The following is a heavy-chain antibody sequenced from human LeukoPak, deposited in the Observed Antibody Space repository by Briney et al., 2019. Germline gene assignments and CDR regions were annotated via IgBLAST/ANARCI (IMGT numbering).Heavy chain of an antibody. CDR3: ARSRVLEPPLY. V-gene: IGHV1-2*06. Sequence: ASVKVSCKASRYTFTGYYMHWVRQAPGQGLEWMGRINPNRGVTNYAQKFQGRATMTTDTSISTAYMELSRLRSDDTAVYYCARSRVLEPPLYCGQGTLVTVSS. J-gene: IGHJ4*02. CDR2: INPNRGVT. CDR1: RYTFTGYY. D-gene: IGHD1-1*01.